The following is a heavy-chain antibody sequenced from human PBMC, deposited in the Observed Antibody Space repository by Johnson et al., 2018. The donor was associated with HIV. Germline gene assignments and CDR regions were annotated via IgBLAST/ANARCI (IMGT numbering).Heavy chain of an antibody. D-gene: IGHD6-6*01. J-gene: IGHJ3*02. CDR1: GFTSRFTFNDFY. V-gene: IGHV3-23*04. Sequence: VQLVESGGGLVQPGGSLRLSCAASGFTSRFTFNDFYMGWIRQAPGKGLEWVSAISGSGGSTYYADSVKGRFTISRDNSKNTLYLQMNSLRAEDTAVYYCAKRNRLSIAARNDAFDIWGQGTMVTVSS. CDR3: AKRNRLSIAARNDAFDI. CDR2: ISGSGGST.